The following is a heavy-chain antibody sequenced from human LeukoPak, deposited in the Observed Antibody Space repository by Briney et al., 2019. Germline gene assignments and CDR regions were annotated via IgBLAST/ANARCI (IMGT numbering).Heavy chain of an antibody. CDR1: GGSIRSYDYY. J-gene: IGHJ4*02. V-gene: IGHV4-31*03. CDR2: IHSSGSA. CDR3: ATKGNGIYYFDY. D-gene: IGHD2/OR15-2a*01. Sequence: SQTPSLTCTVSGGSIRSYDYYWSWIRQHPGKGLGWIGYIHSSGSAYYNPSLKSRLTISVDTSKNQFSLELRFVTGADTAVYFCATKGNGIYYFDYWGQGTLVTVSS.